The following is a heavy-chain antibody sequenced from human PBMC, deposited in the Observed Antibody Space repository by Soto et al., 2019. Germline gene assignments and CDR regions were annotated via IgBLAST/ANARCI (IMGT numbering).Heavy chain of an antibody. CDR1: GYNFANYW. J-gene: IGHJ4*02. Sequence: GESLKISCKGSGYNFANYWIGWVRQMPGKGLEWMGIIYPGNSDTRYSPSFQGQVTISADTSISTAYLEWSSLNASDTAFYYCARHVYYDVLKKNYWGQGTLVTVSS. D-gene: IGHD3-9*01. CDR3: ARHVYYDVLKKNY. V-gene: IGHV5-51*01. CDR2: IYPGNSDT.